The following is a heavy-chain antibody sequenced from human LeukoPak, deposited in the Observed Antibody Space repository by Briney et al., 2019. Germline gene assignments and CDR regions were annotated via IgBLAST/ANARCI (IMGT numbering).Heavy chain of an antibody. D-gene: IGHD3-10*01. CDR2: IRYYGSNK. CDR3: ARERELITHIYGSGSYPYFDY. J-gene: IGHJ4*02. V-gene: IGHV3-30*02. CDR1: GFTFSSYG. Sequence: PGGSLRLSCAASGFTFSSYGMHWVRQAPGKGLEWVAFIRYYGSNKYYADSVKGRFTISRDNAKNPLYLQMNSLRAEDTAVYYCARERELITHIYGSGSYPYFDYWGQGTLVTVSS.